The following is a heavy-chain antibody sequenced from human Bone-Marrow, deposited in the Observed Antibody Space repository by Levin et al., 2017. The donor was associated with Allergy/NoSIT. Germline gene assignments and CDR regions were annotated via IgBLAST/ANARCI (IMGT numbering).Heavy chain of an antibody. J-gene: IGHJ6*03. Sequence: LRLSCTVSGVSITSGSYYWSWIRQPAGNGLEWIGHSYTSGNITYNPSLKSRVTISLDTSKNQFSLKLRSVTAADTAVYYCARVLQYSYYYTDVWGKGTMVTVSS. CDR3: ARVLQYSYYYTDV. D-gene: IGHD2-21*01. CDR2: SYTSGNI. CDR1: GVSITSGSYY. V-gene: IGHV4-61*09.